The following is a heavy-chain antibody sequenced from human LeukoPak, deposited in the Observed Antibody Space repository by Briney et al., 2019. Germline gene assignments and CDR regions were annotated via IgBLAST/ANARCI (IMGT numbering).Heavy chain of an antibody. Sequence: GRSLRLSRAASGFTLSDHWVYSGRQAPGEGVLWVSRINGDGSGTSPADSVKGRFTISRDSAENTVYLQMNSLRVEDTAVYYCTRDFRYVAFDIWGPGTTVTVSS. CDR2: INGDGSGT. CDR1: GFTLSDHW. CDR3: TRDFRYVAFDI. D-gene: IGHD2-2*01. V-gene: IGHV3-74*01. J-gene: IGHJ3*02.